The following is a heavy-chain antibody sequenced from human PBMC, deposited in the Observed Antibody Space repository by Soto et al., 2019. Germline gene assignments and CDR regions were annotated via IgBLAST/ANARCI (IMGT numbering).Heavy chain of an antibody. D-gene: IGHD2-8*01. CDR2: INHRGNT. V-gene: IGHV4-34*01. CDR3: ARQEVPQWFTKGYYGLDV. CDR1: GGSFSGYY. J-gene: IGHJ6*02. Sequence: PSETLSLTCAVYGGSFSGYYWTWIRQPPGKGLEWIGEINHRGNTNYNPSLKSRVTISVDTSKNQFSLKLTSVTAADTAVYYCARQEVPQWFTKGYYGLDVWDQRTKVTVYS.